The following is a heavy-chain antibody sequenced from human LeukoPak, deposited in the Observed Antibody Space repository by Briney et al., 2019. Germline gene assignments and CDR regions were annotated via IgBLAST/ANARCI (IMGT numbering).Heavy chain of an antibody. V-gene: IGHV3-21*01. Sequence: GGSLRLSCAASGFTFSSYIMNWVRQAPGKGLEWVSSISSSSSYIYYADSVKGRFTISRDNAKNSLYLQMNSLRAEDTAVYYCASPYGGYDAQLYVWGKGTTVTVSS. CDR2: ISSSSSYI. CDR1: GFTFSSYI. CDR3: ASPYGGYDAQLYV. D-gene: IGHD5-12*01. J-gene: IGHJ6*04.